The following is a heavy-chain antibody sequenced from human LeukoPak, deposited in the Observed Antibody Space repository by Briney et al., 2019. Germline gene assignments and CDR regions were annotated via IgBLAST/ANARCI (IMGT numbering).Heavy chain of an antibody. J-gene: IGHJ5*02. CDR3: ARDRGRDGYNFVSLTNWFDP. CDR2: ISAYNGNT. D-gene: IGHD5-24*01. Sequence: GASVKVSCKASGYTFTSYGISWVRQAPGQGLEWMGWISAYNGNTNYAQKLQGGVTMTTDTSTSTAYMELRSLRSDDTAVYYCARDRGRDGYNFVSLTNWFDPWGQGTLVTVSS. CDR1: GYTFTSYG. V-gene: IGHV1-18*01.